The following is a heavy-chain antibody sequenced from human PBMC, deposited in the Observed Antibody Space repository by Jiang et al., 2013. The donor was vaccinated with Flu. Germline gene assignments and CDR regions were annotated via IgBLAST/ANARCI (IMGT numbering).Heavy chain of an antibody. CDR1: GFTFSSYA. Sequence: QLVESGGGVVQPGRSLRLSCAASGFTFSSYAMHWVRQAPGKGLEWVAVISYDGSNKYYADSVKGRFTISRDNSKNTLYLQMNSLRAEDTAVYYCAREPNYYGSGSSPFFDYWGQGTLVTVSS. CDR2: ISYDGSNK. D-gene: IGHD3-10*01. V-gene: IGHV3-30-3*01. CDR3: AREPNYYGSGSSPFFDY. J-gene: IGHJ4*02.